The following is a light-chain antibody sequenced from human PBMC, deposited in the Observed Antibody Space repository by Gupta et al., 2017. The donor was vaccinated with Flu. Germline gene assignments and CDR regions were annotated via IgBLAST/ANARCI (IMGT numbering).Light chain of an antibody. Sequence: QSALTQPRSVSGSPGQSVAISCTGTNSDVGAYDYVSWYQQHPGQAPKLIIYDCKKRPSGVPAWFTGSKSGNTATLTLAGVEAADEADYHYKSNGATSVFGGGTRLTVL. CDR3: KSNGATSV. V-gene: IGLV2-11*01. CDR2: DCK. CDR1: NSDVGAYDY. J-gene: IGLJ2*01.